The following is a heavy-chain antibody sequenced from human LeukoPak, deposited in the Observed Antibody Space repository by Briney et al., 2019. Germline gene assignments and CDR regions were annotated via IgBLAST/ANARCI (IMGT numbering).Heavy chain of an antibody. CDR2: INPNSGGT. D-gene: IGHD2-15*01. CDR1: GYTFTSYY. V-gene: IGHV1-2*02. Sequence: ASVKVSCKASGYTFTSYYMHWVRQAPGQGLEWMGWINPNSGGTNYAQKFQGRVTMTRDTSISTAYMELSRLRSDDTAVYYCARGIGYCSGGSCYSWFDPWGQGTLVTVSS. J-gene: IGHJ5*02. CDR3: ARGIGYCSGGSCYSWFDP.